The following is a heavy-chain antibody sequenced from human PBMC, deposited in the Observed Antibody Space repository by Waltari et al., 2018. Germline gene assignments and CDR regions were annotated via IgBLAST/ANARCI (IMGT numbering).Heavy chain of an antibody. J-gene: IGHJ4*02. D-gene: IGHD2-15*01. Sequence: QVHLQQWGAGLLKPSETLALTCTVSGGSFIGYYWNWIRQTPGKGLEWIGEITHDGYTNFNPSLKSRVSISVDTSKNQVSLNLRSLTAADTALYYCARGRGYCSGATCYFRHQPDSNYFDFWGQGTLVTVSS. CDR3: ARGRGYCSGATCYFRHQPDSNYFDF. V-gene: IGHV4-34*01. CDR2: ITHDGYT. CDR1: GGSFIGYY.